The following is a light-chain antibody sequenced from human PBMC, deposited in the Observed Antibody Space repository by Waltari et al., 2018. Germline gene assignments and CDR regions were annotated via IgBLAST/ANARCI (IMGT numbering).Light chain of an antibody. Sequence: SYVLTQPPSVSVAPGKTATFSCEGNYLGSKSVQWYQQKPGQAPVLVLYDGGVRPSGIPERLAGSNSDNTATLTGSRVEVGDEADYYGQVLDVINNHVVFGGGTKLTV. V-gene: IGLV3-21*03. J-gene: IGLJ3*02. CDR2: DGG. CDR3: QVLDVINNHVV. CDR1: YLGSKS.